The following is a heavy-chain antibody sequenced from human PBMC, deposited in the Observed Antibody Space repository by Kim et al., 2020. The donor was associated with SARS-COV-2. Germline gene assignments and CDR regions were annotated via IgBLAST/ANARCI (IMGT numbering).Heavy chain of an antibody. CDR2: IKQDGSEK. CDR1: GFTFSSYW. CDR3: ARDNTCCCTNGVCYNNYYYYGMDV. Sequence: GGSLRLSCAASGFTFSSYWMSWVRQAPGKGLEWVANIKQDGSEKYYVDSVKGRFTISRDNAKNSLYLQMNSLRAEDTAVYYCARDNTCCCTNGVCYNNYYYYGMDVWGQGTTVTVSS. J-gene: IGHJ6*02. V-gene: IGHV3-7*03. D-gene: IGHD2-8*01.